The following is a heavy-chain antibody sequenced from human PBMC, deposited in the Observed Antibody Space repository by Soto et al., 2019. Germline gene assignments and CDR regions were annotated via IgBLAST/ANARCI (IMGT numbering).Heavy chain of an antibody. D-gene: IGHD5-12*01. J-gene: IGHJ3*02. CDR2: INPNGGST. V-gene: IGHV1-46*01. CDR3: ERKKWPLRRNDPFDI. CDR1: GYTFINYY. Sequence: QVQLVQTGAEVKKPGASVKVSCKASGYTFINYYMHWVRQAPGQALEWMGIINPNGGSTNYAQKIQGRVTLTRDTSTNTVNMDLSSLRSEVTALYSCERKKWPLRRNDPFDIWGQGTMVTVSS.